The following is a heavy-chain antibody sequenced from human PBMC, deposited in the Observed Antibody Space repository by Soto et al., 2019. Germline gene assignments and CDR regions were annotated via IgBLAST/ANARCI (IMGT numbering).Heavy chain of an antibody. D-gene: IGHD3-22*01. Sequence: QVQLQESGPGLVKPSETLSLTCAVSGDSISTYYCMWIRQPPGKGLESIGYLYYGRSANYNPSLKSRVTLSVDTSTHQCSLTLSSMTAADTAVYFCAIRSMAVVQEYWGQGTLVSVSS. CDR1: GDSISTYY. V-gene: IGHV4-59*01. CDR3: AIRSMAVVQEY. CDR2: LYYGRSA. J-gene: IGHJ4*02.